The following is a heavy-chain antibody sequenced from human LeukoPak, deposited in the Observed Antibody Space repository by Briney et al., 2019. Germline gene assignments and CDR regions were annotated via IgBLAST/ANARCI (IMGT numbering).Heavy chain of an antibody. D-gene: IGHD3-10*01. CDR3: ARGPTITMVRGVISFDY. Sequence: ASVKVSCKASGYTFTGYYMHWVRQAPGQGLEWMGWINPSSGGTNYAQKFQGRVTMTRDTSISTAYMELSRLRSDDTAVYYCARGPTITMVRGVISFDYWGQGTLVTVSS. CDR1: GYTFTGYY. V-gene: IGHV1-2*02. J-gene: IGHJ4*02. CDR2: INPSSGGT.